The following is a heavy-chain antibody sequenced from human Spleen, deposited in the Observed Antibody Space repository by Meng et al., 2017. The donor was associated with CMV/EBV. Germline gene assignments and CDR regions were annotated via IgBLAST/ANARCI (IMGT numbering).Heavy chain of an antibody. Sequence: LPCAVSGGSFSIDDWWSWVRQTPGKGLQWLGELHHSGTTTYNPSLNSRVTFSLDKSKNEFSLKLTSVTVADTAVYYCARNGHYSLDSWSQGTLVTVSS. J-gene: IGHJ4*02. CDR1: GGSFSIDDW. CDR2: LHHSGTT. CDR3: ARNGHYSLDS. V-gene: IGHV4-4*02. D-gene: IGHD3-22*01.